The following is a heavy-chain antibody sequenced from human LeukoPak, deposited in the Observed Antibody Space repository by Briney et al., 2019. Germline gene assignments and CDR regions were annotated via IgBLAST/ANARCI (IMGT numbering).Heavy chain of an antibody. CDR3: AREADFLYYFDF. CDR1: GFTFRSYA. D-gene: IGHD3-3*01. CDR2: ISYDGSNK. V-gene: IGHV3-30*14. J-gene: IGHJ4*02. Sequence: GGSLRLLCAAWGFTFRSYAMQGVGQARGKGVEGVADISYDGSNKYYADSVKGRFTISRDNDKNSLYLQMNGLRAEDTAVYYYAREADFLYYFDFWGQGTLVTVSS.